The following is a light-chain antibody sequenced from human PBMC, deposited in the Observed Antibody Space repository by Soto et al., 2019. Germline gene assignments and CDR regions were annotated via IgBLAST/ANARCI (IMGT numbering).Light chain of an antibody. CDR2: EXX. CDR1: SSDIGSYNR. J-gene: IGLJ1*01. V-gene: IGLV2-23*01. Sequence: QSVLTQPASVSGSPGQAITISCTGTSSDIGSYNRVSWYQQPPGKAPKLMIYEXXXXXSGVSRRFSGSKSGNTASLTISGLQAEDEADYYCCSYIDSSTVYVFGTGTKVTVL. CDR3: CSYIDSSTVYV.